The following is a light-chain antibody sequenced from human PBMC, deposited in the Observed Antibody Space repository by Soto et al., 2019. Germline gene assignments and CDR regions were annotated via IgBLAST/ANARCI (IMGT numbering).Light chain of an antibody. CDR1: QSVSSSY. CDR2: GAS. CDR3: QQYGSSPHT. J-gene: IGKJ1*01. V-gene: IGKV3-20*01. Sequence: ETVLTESPGTLSLKPRKRATLTCRASQSVSSSYLAWYQQKPGQAPRLLIYGASSRATGIPDRFSGSGSGTDFTLTISRLEPEDFAVYYCQQYGSSPHTFGQGTKVDIK.